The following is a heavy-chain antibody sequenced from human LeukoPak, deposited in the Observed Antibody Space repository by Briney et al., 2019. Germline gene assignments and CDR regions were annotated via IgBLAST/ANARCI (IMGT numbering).Heavy chain of an antibody. Sequence: MSGGSLRLSCAASGFTFSDCYMSWIRQAPGKGLEWVSYISSSSSTIYYADSVKGRFTISRDNAKNSLYLQMNSLRAEDTAVYYCARGDEGPRLRSSYWGQGTLVTVSS. D-gene: IGHD4-17*01. CDR1: GFTFSDCY. CDR3: ARGDEGPRLRSSY. V-gene: IGHV3-11*01. CDR2: ISSSSSTI. J-gene: IGHJ4*02.